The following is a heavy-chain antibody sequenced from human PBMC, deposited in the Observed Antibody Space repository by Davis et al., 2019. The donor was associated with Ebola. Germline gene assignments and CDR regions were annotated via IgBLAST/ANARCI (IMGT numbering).Heavy chain of an antibody. CDR1: GFTFSSYG. CDR2: IWYDGSEK. CDR3: AKLGTGGNWFDP. Sequence: PGGSLRLSCAASGFTFSSYGMHWVRQAPGKGLEWVAFIWYDGSEKYYADSVKGRFTISRDNSKNTLYLQMNSLRAEDTAVYYCAKLGTGGNWFDPWGQGTLVTVSS. V-gene: IGHV3-30*02. J-gene: IGHJ5*02.